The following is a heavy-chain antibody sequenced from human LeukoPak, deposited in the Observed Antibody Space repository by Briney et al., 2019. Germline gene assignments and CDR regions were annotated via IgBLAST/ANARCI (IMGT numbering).Heavy chain of an antibody. Sequence: ASVKVSCKASGYTFTGYYMHWVRQAPGQGLEWMGWINPNSGGTNYAQKFQGRVTMTRDTSISTAYMELSGLRSDDTAVYYCARAIGVAQSSSLGYWGQGTLVTVSS. J-gene: IGHJ4*02. V-gene: IGHV1-2*02. D-gene: IGHD3-3*01. CDR3: ARAIGVAQSSSLGY. CDR1: GYTFTGYY. CDR2: INPNSGGT.